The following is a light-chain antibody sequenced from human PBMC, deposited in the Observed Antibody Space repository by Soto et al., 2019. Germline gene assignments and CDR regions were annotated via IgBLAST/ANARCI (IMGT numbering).Light chain of an antibody. CDR1: QSVGRK. V-gene: IGKV3-15*01. J-gene: IGKJ1*01. CDR2: DAS. Sequence: EIEMTQSPATLSVSPGERATLSCRSSQSVGRKLAWYQQKPGQAPRLLIYDASNRAMGVPARFSGSGSGTEFALTISILQSEDVAVYHCQQYDIGPPGTFGQGTKVEI. CDR3: QQYDIGPPGT.